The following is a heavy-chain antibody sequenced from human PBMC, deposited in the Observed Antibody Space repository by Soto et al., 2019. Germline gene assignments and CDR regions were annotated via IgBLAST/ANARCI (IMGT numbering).Heavy chain of an antibody. V-gene: IGHV3-23*01. CDR1: GFTFSSYA. CDR3: AKSFSCSGGSCYSTDY. J-gene: IGHJ4*02. Sequence: GGSRRLSCAASGFTFSSYAMSWVRQAPGKGLEWVSASSGSGGSTYYADSVKGRFTISRDNSKNTLYLQMNSLRAEDTAVYYCAKSFSCSGGSCYSTDYWGQGTLVTISS. CDR2: SSGSGGST. D-gene: IGHD2-15*01.